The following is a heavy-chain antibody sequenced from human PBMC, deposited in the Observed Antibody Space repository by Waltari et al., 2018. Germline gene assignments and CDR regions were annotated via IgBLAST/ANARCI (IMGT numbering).Heavy chain of an antibody. V-gene: IGHV3-23*03. CDR3: AKEGSGYYGGSFDY. CDR2: IYKDGST. D-gene: IGHD3-22*01. CDR1: GLRFSNYY. J-gene: IGHJ4*02. Sequence: EVQMLESGGGLVQPGGSLRLSCAASGLRFSNYYRNWVRQAPGKGLEWISVIYKDGSTYYVDSVRGRFTISRDNSKNTLYLQMNSLGAEDTAMYFCAKEGSGYYGGSFDYWGQGTMVTVSS.